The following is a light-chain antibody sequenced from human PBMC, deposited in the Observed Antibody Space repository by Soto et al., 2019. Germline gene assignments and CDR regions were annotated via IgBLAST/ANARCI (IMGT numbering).Light chain of an antibody. CDR2: DVT. J-gene: IGLJ2*01. CDR1: SSNVGSNKY. CDR3: SSYAGKVS. V-gene: IGLV2-8*01. Sequence: QSVLTQPPSASGSLGQSITISCTGTSSNVGSNKYVSWYQQHPGKAPKLIIYDVTERPSGVPNRFSGSKSGNTASLTVSGLQAEDEAHYYCSSYAGKVSFGGGTKLTVL.